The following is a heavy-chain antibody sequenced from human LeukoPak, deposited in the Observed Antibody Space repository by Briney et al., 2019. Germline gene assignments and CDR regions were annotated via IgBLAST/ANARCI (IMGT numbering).Heavy chain of an antibody. V-gene: IGHV4-34*01. CDR3: ARGRFDFWSGYYNWFDP. J-gene: IGHJ5*02. CDR2: INHSGST. CDR1: GGSFSGYY. D-gene: IGHD3-3*01. Sequence: PSETLSLTCAVYGGSFSGYYWSWIRQPPGKGLEWIGEINHSGSTNYNPSLKSRVTISVDTSKNQSSLKLSSVTAADTAVYYCARGRFDFWSGYYNWFDPWGQGTLVTVSS.